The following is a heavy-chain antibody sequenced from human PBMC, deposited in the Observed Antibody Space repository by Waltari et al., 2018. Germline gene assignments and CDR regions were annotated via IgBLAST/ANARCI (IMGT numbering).Heavy chain of an antibody. V-gene: IGHV1-69*04. CDR3: ASSPIAAAGPYYFDY. CDR1: GGTFSSYA. CDR2: IIPSVGTA. D-gene: IGHD6-13*01. J-gene: IGHJ4*02. Sequence: QVQLVHSGAEVKKPGSSVKVSCKASGGTFSSYAISWVRQAPGQGLEWMGRIIPSVGTANYAKKFQGRVTITADKSTSTAYMELSSLRSEDTAVYYCASSPIAAAGPYYFDYWGQGTLVTVSS.